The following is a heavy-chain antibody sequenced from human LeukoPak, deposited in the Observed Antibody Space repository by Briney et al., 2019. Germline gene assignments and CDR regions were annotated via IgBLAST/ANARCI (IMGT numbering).Heavy chain of an antibody. Sequence: ASVKVSCKASGYTFTGYYMHWVRQAPGQGLEWMGWINPNSGGTNYAQKFLGRVTMTRDTSISTAYMELSRLRSDDTAVYYCARPYCTNGVCYTYFDYWGQGTLVTVSS. D-gene: IGHD2-8*01. CDR2: INPNSGGT. V-gene: IGHV1-2*02. J-gene: IGHJ4*02. CDR1: GYTFTGYY. CDR3: ARPYCTNGVCYTYFDY.